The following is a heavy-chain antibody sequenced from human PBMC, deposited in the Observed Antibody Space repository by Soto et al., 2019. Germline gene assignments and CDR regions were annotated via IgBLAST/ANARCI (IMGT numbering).Heavy chain of an antibody. CDR3: ARDHGGATMALLY. CDR2: ISAYNGNT. V-gene: IGHV1-18*04. D-gene: IGHD3-10*01. CDR1: GYTFTSYG. J-gene: IGHJ4*02. Sequence: ASVKVSCPASGYTFTSYGISWVRQAPGQGLEWMGWISAYNGNTNYAQNFQGRVTMTTDTSMSTAYMELTSLRSDDTGVYYCARDHGGATMALLYWGQGTLVTVSS.